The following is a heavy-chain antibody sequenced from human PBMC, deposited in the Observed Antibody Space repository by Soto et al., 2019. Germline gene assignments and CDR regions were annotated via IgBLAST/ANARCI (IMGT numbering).Heavy chain of an antibody. CDR3: ARQGFGPLHGLVDV. D-gene: IGHD3-10*01. CDR1: GGSINSYY. CDR2: VHHSWGS. Sequence: QVQLQESGPGLVKPSETLSLSCTVSGGSINSYYWSWIRQSPGKRMEWIGYVHHSWGSSYNPSLQGRVAIPLDPSKSQFSLTVPSVTATDTAGYYCARQGFGPLHGLVDVWGQGTTVTVSS. J-gene: IGHJ6*02. V-gene: IGHV4-59*08.